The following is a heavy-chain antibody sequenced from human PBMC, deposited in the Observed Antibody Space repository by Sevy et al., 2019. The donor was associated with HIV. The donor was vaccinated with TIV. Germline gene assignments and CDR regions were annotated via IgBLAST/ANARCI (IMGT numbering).Heavy chain of an antibody. CDR2: IYPGDSDT. J-gene: IGHJ4*02. CDR1: GYTFTSSW. V-gene: IGHV5-51*01. CDR3: ARRTRDCDGDTCYGTYFDI. D-gene: IGHD2-21*01. Sequence: GESLKTSCQGSGYTFTSSWVDWVRQLPGKGLEWMGTIYPGDSDTRYSPSFQGQVTISVDKSTNTAFLQWASLRTSDTAMYYCARRTRDCDGDTCYGTYFDIWGQGTLVTVSS.